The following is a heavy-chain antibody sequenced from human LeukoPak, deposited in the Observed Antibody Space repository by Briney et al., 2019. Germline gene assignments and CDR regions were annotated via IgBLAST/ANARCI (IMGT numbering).Heavy chain of an antibody. CDR3: AKGRYDSSGFNWAA. Sequence: PGGSLRLSCAASEFTFSSYAMNWVRQAPGKGLEWVSAISGSGGSTYYADSVKGRFTISGDNSKNTLYLQMNGLRAEDTAVYYCAKGRYDSSGFNWAAWGQGTLVTVSS. CDR1: EFTFSSYA. D-gene: IGHD3-22*01. J-gene: IGHJ4*02. V-gene: IGHV3-23*01. CDR2: ISGSGGST.